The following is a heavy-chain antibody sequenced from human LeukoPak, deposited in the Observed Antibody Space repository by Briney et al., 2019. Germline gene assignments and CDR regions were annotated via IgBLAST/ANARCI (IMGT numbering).Heavy chain of an antibody. V-gene: IGHV4-31*03. Sequence: KSSETLSLTCTVSGGSISSGGYYWSWIRQHPGKGLEWIGYIYYSGSTYYNPSLKSRVTISVDTSKNQFSLKLSSVTAADTAVYYCARAGIYYYDSSGYSNWFDPWGQGTLVTVSS. CDR3: ARAGIYYYDSSGYSNWFDP. CDR2: IYYSGST. J-gene: IGHJ5*02. CDR1: GGSISSGGYY. D-gene: IGHD3-22*01.